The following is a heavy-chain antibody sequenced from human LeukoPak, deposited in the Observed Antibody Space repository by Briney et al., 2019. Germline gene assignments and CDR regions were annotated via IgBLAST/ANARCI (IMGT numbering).Heavy chain of an antibody. V-gene: IGHV3-23*01. CDR3: AKVGKAAVMRAVFDY. Sequence: GGSLRLSCGASGFTFSSYAMSWVRQAPGKGLEWVSGISGSGDNTYCADSVKGRFTISRDNSKNTLYLQMNSLRAEDTAIYYCAKVGKAAVMRAVFDYWGQGTLVTVSS. J-gene: IGHJ4*02. D-gene: IGHD2-2*01. CDR2: ISGSGDNT. CDR1: GFTFSSYA.